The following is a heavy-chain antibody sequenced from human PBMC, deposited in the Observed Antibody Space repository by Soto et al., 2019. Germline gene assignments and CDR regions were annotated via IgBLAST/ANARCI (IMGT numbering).Heavy chain of an antibody. D-gene: IGHD4-17*01. CDR2: MNPNSGST. CDR1: GYTFTSYV. CDR3: ARGVKYGAYSRWFDP. V-gene: IGHV1-8*01. Sequence: ASVEVSCKASGYTFTSYVINGVRQATGQGLEYLGWMNPNSGSTGYVQKFQGRVTMTWDSSITTAYMELSSLRSEDTAVYFCARGVKYGAYSRWFDPWGQGTLVTVSS. J-gene: IGHJ5*02.